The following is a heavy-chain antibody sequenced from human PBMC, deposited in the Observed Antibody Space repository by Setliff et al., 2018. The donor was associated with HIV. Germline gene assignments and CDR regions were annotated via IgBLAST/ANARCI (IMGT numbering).Heavy chain of an antibody. J-gene: IGHJ4*02. CDR1: GGAFSSYA. CDR3: ARDQSAAAGTEY. V-gene: IGHV1-69*13. Sequence: SVKVSCKASGGAFSSYAISWVRQAPGQGLEWMGGIIPIFGTANYAQKFQGRVTTTADESTSTAYMELSSLRSEDTAVYYCARDQSAAAGTEYWGQGTLVTVSS. D-gene: IGHD6-13*01. CDR2: IIPIFGTA.